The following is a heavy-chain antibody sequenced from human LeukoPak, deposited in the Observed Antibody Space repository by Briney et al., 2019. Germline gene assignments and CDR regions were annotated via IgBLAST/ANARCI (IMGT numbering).Heavy chain of an antibody. D-gene: IGHD2-2*01. CDR3: ARECPGYYFDY. J-gene: IGHJ4*02. CDR2: ISYDGSNK. Sequence: GGSLRLSCAASGFTFSSYAMSWVREAPGKGLEWVAVISYDGSNKYYADSVNGRFTVSRDNSKHELYLQMNSLRAEDTAVYYCARECPGYYFDYWGQGTLVTVSS. V-gene: IGHV3-30*04. CDR1: GFTFSSYA.